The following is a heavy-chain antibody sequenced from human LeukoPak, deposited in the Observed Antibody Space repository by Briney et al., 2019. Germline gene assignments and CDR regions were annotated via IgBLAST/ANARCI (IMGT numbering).Heavy chain of an antibody. Sequence: GGSLRLSCAASGFTFSSYSMNWVRQAPGKGLEWVGRIKSKTDGGTTDYAAPVQGRFTISRDDSKNTLFLQMNSLKTDDTAIYYCTTMSKFNYWGQGTPVTVSS. CDR1: GFTFSSYS. J-gene: IGHJ4*02. CDR2: IKSKTDGGTT. V-gene: IGHV3-15*01. CDR3: TTMSKFNY.